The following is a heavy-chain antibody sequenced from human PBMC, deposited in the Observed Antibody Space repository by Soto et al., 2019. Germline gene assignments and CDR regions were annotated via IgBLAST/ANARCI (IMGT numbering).Heavy chain of an antibody. D-gene: IGHD2-15*01. CDR1: GFTFSSYD. CDR3: AKDPSVAGYCSGGSCYSIDY. CDR2: ISYDGSNK. V-gene: IGHV3-30*18. J-gene: IGHJ4*02. Sequence: GGSLRLSCAASGFTFSSYDMHWVRQAPGKGLEWVAVISYDGSNKYYADSVKGRFTISRDNSKNTLYLQMNSLRAEDTAVYYCAKDPSVAGYCSGGSCYSIDYWGQGTLVTVSS.